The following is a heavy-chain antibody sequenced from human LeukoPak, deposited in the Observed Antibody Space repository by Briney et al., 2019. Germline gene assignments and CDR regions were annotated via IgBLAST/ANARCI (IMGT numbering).Heavy chain of an antibody. CDR1: GITLSNYG. CDR3: AKRDVVIRVILVGLHKEAYYFDS. CDR2: ISGSGGRP. Sequence: GGSLRLSCAVSGITLSNYGMSWVRQAPGKGLEWVAGISGSGGRPNYADSVKGRFTISRDNAKNTLYLQMNSLRAEDTAVYFCAKRDVVIRVILVGLHKEAYYFDSWGQGALVTVSS. V-gene: IGHV3-23*01. D-gene: IGHD3-22*01. J-gene: IGHJ4*02.